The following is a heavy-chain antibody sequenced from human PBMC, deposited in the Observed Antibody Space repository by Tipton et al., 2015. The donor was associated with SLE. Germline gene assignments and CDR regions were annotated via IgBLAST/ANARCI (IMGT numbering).Heavy chain of an antibody. V-gene: IGHV4-59*11. J-gene: IGHJ4*02. CDR3: ARGGIYHDYSGNFDF. D-gene: IGHD3-22*01. CDR1: SGSISSHS. Sequence: TLSLTCTVSSGSISSHSWTWIRRTPGKGLEWIGYFHYSGSTNYNPSLRSRVTMSLDPSKSQFSLRLSSVTAADTAIYYCARGGIYHDYSGNFDFWGQGTLVTASS. CDR2: FHYSGST.